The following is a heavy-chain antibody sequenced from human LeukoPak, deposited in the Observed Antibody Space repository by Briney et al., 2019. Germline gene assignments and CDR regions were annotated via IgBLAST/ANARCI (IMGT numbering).Heavy chain of an antibody. J-gene: IGHJ4*02. CDR1: GGSISGSSYY. V-gene: IGHV4-39*07. D-gene: IGHD5-24*01. CDR2: IYYSGST. CDR3: ASLRRDGYNIDY. Sequence: SETLSLTCTVSGGSISGSSYYWGWIRQPPGKGLEWIGSIYYSGSTYYNPSLKSRVTISVDTSKNQFSLKLSSVTAADTAVYYCASLRRDGYNIDYWGQGTPVTVSS.